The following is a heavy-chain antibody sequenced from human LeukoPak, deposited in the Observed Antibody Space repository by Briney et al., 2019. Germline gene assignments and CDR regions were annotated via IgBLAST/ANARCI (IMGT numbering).Heavy chain of an antibody. V-gene: IGHV1-46*01. Sequence: ASVKVSCKASGFTYSGYYMQWVRQAPGQGLEWMGIINPNDGSTKYAQKFQGRVTMTGDTSTSTVYMELSSLRADDTAVYYCARDSLQTRYSWNDEGRKNWFDPSGQGTLVTVSS. CDR2: INPNDGST. D-gene: IGHD1-1*01. CDR3: ARDSLQTRYSWNDEGRKNWFDP. J-gene: IGHJ5*02. CDR1: GFTYSGYY.